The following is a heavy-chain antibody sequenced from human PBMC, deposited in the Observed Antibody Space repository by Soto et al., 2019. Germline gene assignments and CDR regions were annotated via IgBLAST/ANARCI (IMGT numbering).Heavy chain of an antibody. CDR1: GFTFSAYS. CDR2: ITSRSDYI. Sequence: AGGSLRLSCAASGFTFSAYSMSWVRQAPGKGLEWVSSITSRSDYIYYADSLKGRFTISRDNAKNSLYLQMHSLRAEDTASYYCARVDGYTYPNDYWGQGTLVTVSS. CDR3: ARVDGYTYPNDY. V-gene: IGHV3-21*01. D-gene: IGHD5-12*01. J-gene: IGHJ4*02.